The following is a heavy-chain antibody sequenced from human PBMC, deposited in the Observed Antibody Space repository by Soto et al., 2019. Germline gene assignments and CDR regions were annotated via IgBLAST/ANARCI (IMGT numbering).Heavy chain of an antibody. CDR2: INAGNGNT. J-gene: IGHJ4*02. Sequence: ASVKVSCKASGYTFTSYAMHWVRQAPGQRLEWMGWINAGNGNTKYSQKFQGRVTITRDTSASTAYMELSSLRSEDTAVYYCAREESYLRGYSYGYSDYWGQGTLVTVSS. CDR1: GYTFTSYA. D-gene: IGHD5-18*01. V-gene: IGHV1-3*01. CDR3: AREESYLRGYSYGYSDY.